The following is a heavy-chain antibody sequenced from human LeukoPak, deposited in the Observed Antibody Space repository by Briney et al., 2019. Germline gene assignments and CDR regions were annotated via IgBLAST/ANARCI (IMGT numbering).Heavy chain of an antibody. CDR3: AREVREEDGWPDYTDPYYYYYGMDV. CDR1: GGSISSSSYY. Sequence: PSETLSLTCTVSGGSISSSSYYWGWIRQPPGKGLEWIGSIYYSGSTYYNPSLKSRVTMSVDTSKNQFSLKLSSVTAADTAVYYCAREVREEDGWPDYTDPYYYYYGMDVWGQGTTVTVSS. J-gene: IGHJ6*02. D-gene: IGHD4-11*01. V-gene: IGHV4-39*07. CDR2: IYYSGST.